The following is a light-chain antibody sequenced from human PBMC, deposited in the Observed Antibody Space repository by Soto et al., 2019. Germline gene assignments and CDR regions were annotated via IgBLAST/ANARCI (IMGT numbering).Light chain of an antibody. CDR2: GAS. CDR3: QQYSDSPLT. V-gene: IGKV3-20*01. Sequence: EIVLTQSPGTLSLSPGERATLSCRASQTVRTNYLAWFQHKPGQAPRLLIYGASSRATGIPDRFSGSGSGTDFTLKINRLEPEDFAVYFCQQYSDSPLTFGGGTKVEIK. CDR1: QTVRTNY. J-gene: IGKJ4*01.